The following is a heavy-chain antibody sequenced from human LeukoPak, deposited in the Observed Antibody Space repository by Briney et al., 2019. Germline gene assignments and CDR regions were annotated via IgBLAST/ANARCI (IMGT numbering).Heavy chain of an antibody. CDR2: ISSGGDT. CDR1: DLTVSGKY. V-gene: IGHV3-53*01. J-gene: IGHJ6*02. Sequence: GGSLRLPCAVSDLTVSGKYMSWVRQAPGRGLEWVSLISSGGDTYYADSMKGRFTISRDNSRNTLYLQMNSLRADDTAVYYCVKNSGGGYCTSTSCRRDYYYYGLDVWGQGTTVIVSS. CDR3: VKNSGGGYCTSTSCRRDYYYYGLDV. D-gene: IGHD2-2*03.